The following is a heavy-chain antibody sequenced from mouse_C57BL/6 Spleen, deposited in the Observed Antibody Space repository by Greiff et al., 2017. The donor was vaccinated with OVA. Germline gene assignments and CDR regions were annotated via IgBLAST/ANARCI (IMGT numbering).Heavy chain of an antibody. Sequence: VKLQQSGAELVKPGASVKISCKASGYAFSSYWMNWVKQRPGKGLEWIGQIYPGDGDTNYNGKFKGKATLTADKSSSTAYMQLSSLTSEDSAVYFCARGDYSNYGGFAYWGQGTLVTVSA. CDR3: ARGDYSNYGGFAY. D-gene: IGHD2-5*01. V-gene: IGHV1-80*01. J-gene: IGHJ3*01. CDR1: GYAFSSYW. CDR2: IYPGDGDT.